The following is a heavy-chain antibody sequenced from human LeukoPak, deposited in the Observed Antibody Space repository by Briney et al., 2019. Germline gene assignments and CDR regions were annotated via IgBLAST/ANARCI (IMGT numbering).Heavy chain of an antibody. V-gene: IGHV3-23*01. D-gene: IGHD6-13*01. CDR1: GFTFSSYV. CDR2: ISGSGGGT. CDR3: ARERSDSSSWSYYYYYYMDV. Sequence: GGSLRLSCAASGFTFSSYVMSWVRQAPGKGLEWVSAISGSGGGTHYADSVKGRFTISRDNSKNTLYLQMNSLRAEDTAVYYCARERSDSSSWSYYYYYYMDVWGKGTTVTISS. J-gene: IGHJ6*03.